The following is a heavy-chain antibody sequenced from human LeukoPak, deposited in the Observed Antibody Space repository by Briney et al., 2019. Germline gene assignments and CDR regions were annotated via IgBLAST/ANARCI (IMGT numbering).Heavy chain of an antibody. J-gene: IGHJ4*02. CDR3: ASRPYGSGSFDY. CDR2: ISSSSSYI. Sequence: GGSLRLSCAASGFTFSGSAMHWVRQASGKGLEWVSSISSSSSYIYYADSVKGRFTISRDNAKNSLYLQMNSLRAEDTAVYYCASRPYGSGSFDYWGQGTLATVSS. CDR1: GFTFSGSA. V-gene: IGHV3-21*01. D-gene: IGHD3-10*01.